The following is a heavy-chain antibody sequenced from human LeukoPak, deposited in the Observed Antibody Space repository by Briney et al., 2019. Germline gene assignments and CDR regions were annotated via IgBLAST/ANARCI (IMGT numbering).Heavy chain of an antibody. CDR3: ARDKSIAVAEDV. Sequence: SGTLSLTCTVSGGSISSSSYYWGWIRQPPGKGLEWIGSIYYSGSTYYNPSLKSRVTISVDTSKNQFSLKLSSVTAADTAVYYCARDKSIAVAEDVWGQGTTVTVSS. D-gene: IGHD6-19*01. CDR2: IYYSGST. V-gene: IGHV4-39*07. CDR1: GGSISSSSYY. J-gene: IGHJ6*02.